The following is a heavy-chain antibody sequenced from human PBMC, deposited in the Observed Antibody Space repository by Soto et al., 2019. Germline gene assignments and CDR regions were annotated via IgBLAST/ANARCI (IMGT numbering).Heavy chain of an antibody. CDR1: GGSVSSGAYY. CDR3: ARARLRAVYAFDI. D-gene: IGHD5-12*01. J-gene: IGHJ3*02. Sequence: PSETLSLNCTVSGGSVSSGAYYWTWIRQRPGKGLEWIGYIYYSGSTYYSPSLKSRLSISLDTSKNQFSLRLSSVTAADTAMYYCARARLRAVYAFDIWGQGTLVTVSS. V-gene: IGHV4-31*03. CDR2: IYYSGST.